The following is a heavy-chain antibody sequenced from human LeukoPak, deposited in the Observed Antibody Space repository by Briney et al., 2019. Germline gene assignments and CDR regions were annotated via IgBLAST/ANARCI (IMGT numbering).Heavy chain of an antibody. J-gene: IGHJ4*02. CDR3: AKGRGSTSIYDY. CDR2: ISDSGGST. Sequence: GGSLRLSCAASGFTFSSNAISWVRQAPGKGLEWVSFISDSGGSTYYADSVKGRFAISRDNSKNTLYLQMNSLRDEDTAAHYCAKGRGSTSIYDYWGQGTLVTVSS. CDR1: GFTFSSNA. D-gene: IGHD2-2*01. V-gene: IGHV3-23*01.